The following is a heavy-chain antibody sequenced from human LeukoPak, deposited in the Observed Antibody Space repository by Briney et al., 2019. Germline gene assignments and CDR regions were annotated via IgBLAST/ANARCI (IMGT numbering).Heavy chain of an antibody. J-gene: IGHJ4*02. CDR1: GYSFTTYW. D-gene: IGHD1-26*01. V-gene: IGHV5-51*01. CDR2: IYPGDSDT. CDR3: ARHGLGGSGSYSRY. Sequence: GESLKISCKGSGYSFTTYWIGWVRQMPGKGLEWMGIIYPGDSDTTYSPAFQGQVTISVDTSVNTAYLQWSSLKPSDTAVYYCARHGLGGSGSYSRYWGQGTLVTVSS.